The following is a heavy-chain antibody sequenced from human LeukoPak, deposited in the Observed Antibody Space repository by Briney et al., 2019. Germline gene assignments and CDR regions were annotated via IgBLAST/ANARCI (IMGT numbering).Heavy chain of an antibody. Sequence: SETLSLTCTVSGGSISRYYWSWIRQPPGKGLEWIGYIHYSGSTNSNPSLKRRVTISVDTSKNQFSLKLRSVTAADTAVYYCARDLDNSGWYVFDNWGQGNLVTVSS. V-gene: IGHV4-59*01. CDR2: IHYSGST. D-gene: IGHD6-19*01. CDR1: GGSISRYY. CDR3: ARDLDNSGWYVFDN. J-gene: IGHJ4*02.